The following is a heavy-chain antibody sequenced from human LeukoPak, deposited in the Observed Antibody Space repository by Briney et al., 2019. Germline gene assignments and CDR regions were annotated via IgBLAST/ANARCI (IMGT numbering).Heavy chain of an antibody. CDR2: IKQDGSEK. CDR3: ARDSAYNAFDY. J-gene: IGHJ4*02. Sequence: PGGSLRLSRAASGFTFSRSWMTWVRQAPGKGLEWVANIKQDGSEKNYVDSVKGRFTISRDNAKNSLYLQMNSLRAEDTAMYYCARDSAYNAFDYWGQGTLVTVSS. CDR1: GFTFSRSW. V-gene: IGHV3-7*05. D-gene: IGHD5-24*01.